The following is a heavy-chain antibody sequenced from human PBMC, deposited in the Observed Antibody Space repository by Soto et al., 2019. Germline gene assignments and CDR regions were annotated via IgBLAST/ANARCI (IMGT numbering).Heavy chain of an antibody. V-gene: IGHV3-23*01. D-gene: IGHD6-19*01. Sequence: GGSLRLSCAASGFTFSSYAMSWVRQAPGKGLEWVSAIGGRGDSTYYADSVKGRFTISRDNSRDTLYLQMNSLRAEDTAVYYCAKDLIYGYNSARPFDYWGQGTLVTVSS. CDR1: GFTFSSYA. J-gene: IGHJ4*02. CDR3: AKDLIYGYNSARPFDY. CDR2: IGGRGDST.